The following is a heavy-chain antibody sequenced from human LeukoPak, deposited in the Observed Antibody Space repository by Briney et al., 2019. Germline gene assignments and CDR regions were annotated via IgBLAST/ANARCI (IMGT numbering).Heavy chain of an antibody. D-gene: IGHD1-26*01. V-gene: IGHV3-33*06. CDR2: IWYDGSNT. CDR3: AKDGVGATGIDY. CDR1: GFTFSNLG. Sequence: PGGSLRLSCAASGFTFSNLGMHWVRQAPGKGLEWVAVIWYDGSNTYYADSVKGRFTISRDNSKNTLYLQMNSLRAEDTAVYYCAKDGVGATGIDYWGQGTLVTVSS. J-gene: IGHJ4*02.